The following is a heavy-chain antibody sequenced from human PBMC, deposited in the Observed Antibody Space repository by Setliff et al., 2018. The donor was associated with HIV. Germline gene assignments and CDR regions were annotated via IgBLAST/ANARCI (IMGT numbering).Heavy chain of an antibody. D-gene: IGHD5-18*01. CDR2: ISTSGST. J-gene: IGHJ5*02. Sequence: SETLSLTCTVSGGSISSTSYYWGWIRQPAGKGLEWIGRISTSGSTNYNPSLKSRVTISVDTSKNQFSLNVNSVTAADTSVYYCARRWGIRGYSSWGQGTLVTVSS. V-gene: IGHV4-61*02. CDR1: GGSISSTSYY. CDR3: ARRWGIRGYSS.